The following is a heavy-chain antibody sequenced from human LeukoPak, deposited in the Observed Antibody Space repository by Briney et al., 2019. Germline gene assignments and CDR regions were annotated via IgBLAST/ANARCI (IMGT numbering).Heavy chain of an antibody. CDR1: GLRFSAYV. D-gene: IGHD6-6*01. J-gene: IGHJ6*02. V-gene: IGHV3-23*01. Sequence: GGSLRLSCAASGLRFSAYVMSWVRQAPGKGLEWVSAISGSGGSTYYADSVKGRFTISRDNSKNTLYLQMNSLRAEDTAVYYCAKDGGSSSGMDVWGQGTTVTVSS. CDR3: AKDGGSSSGMDV. CDR2: ISGSGGST.